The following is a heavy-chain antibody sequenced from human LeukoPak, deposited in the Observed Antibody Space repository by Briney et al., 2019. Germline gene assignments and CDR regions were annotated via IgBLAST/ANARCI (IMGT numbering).Heavy chain of an antibody. J-gene: IGHJ6*02. Sequence: ASVKVSCKASGYTFTSYDINWVRQATGQGLGWMGWMNPNSGNTGYAQKFQGRVTMTRNTSISTAYMELSSLRSEDTAVYYCARGDGGSYYVYYYYGMDVWGQGTTVTVS. CDR1: GYTFTSYD. CDR2: MNPNSGNT. CDR3: ARGDGGSYYVYYYYGMDV. D-gene: IGHD1-26*01. V-gene: IGHV1-8*01.